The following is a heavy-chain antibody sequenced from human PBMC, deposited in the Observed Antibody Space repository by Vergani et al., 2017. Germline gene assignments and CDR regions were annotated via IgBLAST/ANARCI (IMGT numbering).Heavy chain of an antibody. CDR3: ATAGASYCRGASCYDFFEY. CDR2: TRDDGIVE. CDR1: GLTFTNYG. Sequence: VQLLESGGGLVQPGGSLRLSWAASGLTFTNYGMHWVRQAPGKGLEWVAFTRDDGIVEYYGDSLRGRFTISRDNSKNTLYLQMNILRPEDTAVYYCATAGASYCRGASCYDFFEYWGQGTLVTVAS. V-gene: IGHV3-30*02. J-gene: IGHJ4*02. D-gene: IGHD2-15*01.